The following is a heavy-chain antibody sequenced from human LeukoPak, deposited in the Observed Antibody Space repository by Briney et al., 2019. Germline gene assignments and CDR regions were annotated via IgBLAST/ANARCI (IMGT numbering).Heavy chain of an antibody. D-gene: IGHD1-26*01. CDR3: ARVQWELLIRWAFDI. V-gene: IGHV3-23*01. CDR2: LTRTGGST. J-gene: IGHJ3*02. Sequence: PGGSLRLSCATSELTFSSYAMSWVRQAPGKGLEWVSALTRTGGSTYYADSVKGRFTISRDNSKNTLYLQMNSLRAEDTAVYYCARVQWELLIRWAFDIWGQGTMVTVSS. CDR1: ELTFSSYA.